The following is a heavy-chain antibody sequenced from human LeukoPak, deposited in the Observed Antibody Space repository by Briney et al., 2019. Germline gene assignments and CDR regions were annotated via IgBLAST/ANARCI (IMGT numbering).Heavy chain of an antibody. Sequence: GGSLRLSCAASGFTFSNYAMSWVRQAPGKGLEWVSAISGSGGSTYYADSVKGRFTISRDNSKNTLYLQMNSLRAEDTAVYYCAKSPRPTVAGRGYFDYWGQGTLVTVSS. CDR3: AKSPRPTVAGRGYFDY. J-gene: IGHJ4*02. D-gene: IGHD6-19*01. V-gene: IGHV3-23*01. CDR2: ISGSGGST. CDR1: GFTFSNYA.